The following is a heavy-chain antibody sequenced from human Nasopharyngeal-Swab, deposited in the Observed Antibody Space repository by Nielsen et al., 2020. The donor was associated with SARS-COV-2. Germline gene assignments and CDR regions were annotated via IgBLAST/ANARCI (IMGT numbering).Heavy chain of an antibody. CDR3: ARGQDAYYYMDV. CDR2: INHSGST. J-gene: IGHJ6*03. V-gene: IGHV4-34*01. D-gene: IGHD2-15*01. Sequence: LETLSLTCAVYGGSFSGYYWSWIRQPPGKGLEWIGEINHSGSTNYNPSLKSRVTISVDTSKNQFSLKLSSVTAADTAVYYCARGQDAYYYMDVWGEGTTVTVSS. CDR1: GGSFSGYY.